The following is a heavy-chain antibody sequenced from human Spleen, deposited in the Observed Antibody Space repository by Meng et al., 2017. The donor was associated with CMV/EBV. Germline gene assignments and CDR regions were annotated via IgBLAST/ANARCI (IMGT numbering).Heavy chain of an antibody. CDR2: IKQDGSEK. Sequence: GESLKISCAASGFTFSSYWMSWVRQAPGKGLEWVANIKQDGSEKYYVDSVKGRFTISRDNAKNSLYLQMNSLRAEDTAVYYCASLHIVVVPAAIRASWVGNWFDPWGQGTLVTVSS. D-gene: IGHD2-2*01. CDR1: GFTFSSYW. V-gene: IGHV3-7*01. J-gene: IGHJ5*02. CDR3: ASLHIVVVPAAIRASWVGNWFDP.